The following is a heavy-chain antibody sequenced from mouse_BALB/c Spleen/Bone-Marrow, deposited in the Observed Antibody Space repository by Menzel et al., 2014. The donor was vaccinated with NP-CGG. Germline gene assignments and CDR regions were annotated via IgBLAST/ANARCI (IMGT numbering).Heavy chain of an antibody. J-gene: IGHJ4*01. Sequence: EVQVVESGGGLVQPGGSLKLSCAASGFTFSSYGMSWVRQTPDKRLELVATINSNGGSTYYPDSVKGRFTISRDNAKXTLYLQMSSLKSEDTAMYYCARDGYYVFYAMDYWGQGTSVTVSS. CDR3: ARDGYYVFYAMDY. V-gene: IGHV5-6-3*01. CDR2: INSNGGST. D-gene: IGHD2-3*01. CDR1: GFTFSSYG.